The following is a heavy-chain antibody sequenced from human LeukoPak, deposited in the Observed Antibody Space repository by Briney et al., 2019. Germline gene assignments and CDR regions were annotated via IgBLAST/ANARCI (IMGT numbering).Heavy chain of an antibody. V-gene: IGHV4-38-2*02. D-gene: IGHD2-2*01. J-gene: IGHJ4*02. CDR1: GYSITSGYY. Sequence: SETLSLTCTVSGYSITSGYYWGWIRQPPGKGLEWIGRIYHIGSTYYNPSLKSRVTISVDTSKNQFSLKLSSVTAADTAVYYCARPHCSSTSCYAGAFDYWGQGTLVTVSS. CDR3: ARPHCSSTSCYAGAFDY. CDR2: IYHIGST.